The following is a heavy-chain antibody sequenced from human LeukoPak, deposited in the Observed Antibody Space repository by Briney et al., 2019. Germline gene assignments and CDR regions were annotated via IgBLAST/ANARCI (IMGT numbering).Heavy chain of an antibody. CDR2: IYYSGST. CDR3: ARGRYDFWSGFLPDFDY. CDR1: GGSISSTTYY. D-gene: IGHD3-3*01. Sequence: PSETLSLTCMVSGGSISSTTYYWGWIRQPPGKGLEWIANIYYSGSTYYNPSLKSRVTISVDTSKNQFSLKLSSVTAADTAVYYCARGRYDFWSGFLPDFDYWGQGTLVTVSS. J-gene: IGHJ4*02. V-gene: IGHV4-39*07.